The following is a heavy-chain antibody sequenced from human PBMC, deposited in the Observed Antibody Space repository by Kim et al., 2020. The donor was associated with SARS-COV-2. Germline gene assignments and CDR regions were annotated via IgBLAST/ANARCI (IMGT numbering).Heavy chain of an antibody. CDR3: ARGRYSSSWYGTKNWFDP. Sequence: SETLSLTCAVYGGSFSGYYWSWIRQPPGKGLEWIGEINHSGSTNYNPSLKSRVTISVDTSNNQFSLKLSSVTAADTAVYYCARGRYSSSWYGTKNWFDPWGQGTLVTVSS. J-gene: IGHJ5*02. D-gene: IGHD6-13*01. V-gene: IGHV4-34*01. CDR1: GGSFSGYY. CDR2: INHSGST.